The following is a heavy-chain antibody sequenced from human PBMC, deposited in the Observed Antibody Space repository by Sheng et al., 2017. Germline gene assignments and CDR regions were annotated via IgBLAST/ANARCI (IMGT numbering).Heavy chain of an antibody. CDR2: IIPIFGTA. D-gene: IGHD4-17*01. V-gene: IGHV1-69*01. J-gene: IGHJ3*02. CDR3: ARDLHYGDVGHDAFDI. Sequence: QVQLVQSGAEVKKPGSSVKVSCKASGGTFSSYAISWVRQAPGQGLEWMGGIIPIFGTANYAQKFQGRVTITADESTSTAYMELSSLRSEDTAVYYCARDLHYGDVGHDAFDIWGQGTMVTVSS. CDR1: GGTFSSYA.